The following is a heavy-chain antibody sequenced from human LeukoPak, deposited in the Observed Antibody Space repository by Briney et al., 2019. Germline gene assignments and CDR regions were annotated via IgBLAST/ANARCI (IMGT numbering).Heavy chain of an antibody. D-gene: IGHD3-10*01. J-gene: IGHJ4*02. CDR3: TRDLGSGRGYY. V-gene: IGHV4-4*02. CDR2: IYHSEST. Sequence: SGTLSLTCAVSGGSISSTNWWTWVRQPPGKGLEWIGEIYHSESTNYNPSLKGRVTISIDKSKNQFSLKLNSVTAADTAAYYCTRDLGSGRGYYWGQGTLVTVSS. CDR1: GGSISSTNW.